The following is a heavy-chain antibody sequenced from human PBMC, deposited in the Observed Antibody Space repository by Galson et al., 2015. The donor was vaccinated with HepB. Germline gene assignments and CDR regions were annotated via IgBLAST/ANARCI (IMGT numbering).Heavy chain of an antibody. Sequence: SLRLSCAASGFTFSSYSMNWVRQAPGKGLEWVSYISSSSSTIYYADSVKGRFTISRDNAKNSLYLQMNSLRAEDTAEYYCARVGRFIAAAVAFDYWGQGTLVTVSS. J-gene: IGHJ4*02. CDR3: ARVGRFIAAAVAFDY. CDR1: GFTFSSYS. D-gene: IGHD6-13*01. CDR2: ISSSSSTI. V-gene: IGHV3-48*04.